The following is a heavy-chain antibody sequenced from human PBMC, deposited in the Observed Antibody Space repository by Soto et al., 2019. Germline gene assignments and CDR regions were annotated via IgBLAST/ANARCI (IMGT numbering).Heavy chain of an antibody. Sequence: PSETLSLTCAVYGGSFSGYYWSWIRQPPGKGLEWIGEINHSGSTNYNPSLKSRVTISVDTSKNQFSLKPSSVTAADTAVYYCARKGYSSGWYWFDPWGQGTLVTVSS. CDR2: INHSGST. D-gene: IGHD6-19*01. CDR1: GGSFSGYY. V-gene: IGHV4-34*01. CDR3: ARKGYSSGWYWFDP. J-gene: IGHJ5*02.